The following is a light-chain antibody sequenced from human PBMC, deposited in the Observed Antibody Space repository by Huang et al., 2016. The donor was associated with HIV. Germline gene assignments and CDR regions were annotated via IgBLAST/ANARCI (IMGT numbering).Light chain of an antibody. V-gene: IGKV3-15*01. J-gene: IGKJ2*01. CDR3: YQYNSWPPQHT. CDR1: DSIGSN. Sequence: EVVLTQSPATLSVSPGERATVSFRASDSIGSNLAWYQQRPGQAPRLLIQGASTRATGIPARFSGIGSGTEFALTISSLRSEDSAVYYCYQYNSWPPQHTFGQGTKLEIK. CDR2: GAS.